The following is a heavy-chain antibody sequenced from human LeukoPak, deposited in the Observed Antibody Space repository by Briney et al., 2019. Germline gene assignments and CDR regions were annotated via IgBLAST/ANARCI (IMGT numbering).Heavy chain of an antibody. Sequence: SETLSLTCTVSGGSIGSDNYYWTWIRQPAGKGLEWIGRVHTSGSTDFHPSLKSRVSISLDTSMNQFSLRLSSVTAADTAVYYCARGYTYGHGAMFDFWGQGTLVTVSP. CDR3: ARGYTYGHGAMFDF. CDR1: GGSIGSDNYY. CDR2: VHTSGST. D-gene: IGHD5-18*01. J-gene: IGHJ4*02. V-gene: IGHV4-61*02.